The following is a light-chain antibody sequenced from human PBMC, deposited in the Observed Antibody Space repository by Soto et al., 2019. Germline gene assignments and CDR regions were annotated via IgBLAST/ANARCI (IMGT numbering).Light chain of an antibody. V-gene: IGLV1-40*01. Sequence: QSVLTQPPSVSGAPGQTVTISCTGTSSNIGAGFDVHWYQQLPGAAPKLLIYANTDRPSGVPARFSGSKSVTSASLAITGLQPDDEADYFCLSYDTSLRGVFGGGTKLTVL. CDR3: LSYDTSLRGV. J-gene: IGLJ2*01. CDR1: SSNIGAGFD. CDR2: ANT.